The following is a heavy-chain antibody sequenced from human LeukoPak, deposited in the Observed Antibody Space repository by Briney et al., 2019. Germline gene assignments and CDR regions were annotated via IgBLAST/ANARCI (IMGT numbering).Heavy chain of an antibody. CDR2: ISGSGGST. CDR3: AKDRLLWFGELFCYFDY. CDR1: GFTFSSYA. Sequence: GGSLTLSCAASGFTFSSYAMSWVRQAPGKGLEWVAAISGSGGSTYYPDPEKRRFTISRTNSKQTLQMQMNSLRAQDTAVYYCAKDRLLWFGELFCYFDYWGQGTLVTVSS. D-gene: IGHD3-10*01. V-gene: IGHV3-23*01. J-gene: IGHJ4*02.